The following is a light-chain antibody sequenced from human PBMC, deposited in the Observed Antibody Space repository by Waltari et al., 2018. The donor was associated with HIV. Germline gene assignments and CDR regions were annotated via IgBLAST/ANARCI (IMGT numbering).Light chain of an antibody. J-gene: IGLJ1*01. CDR1: SSNIGTNT. CDR3: AAWDDSLNGNV. V-gene: IGLV1-44*01. CDR2: TNT. Sequence: QSVLTQPPSASGTPGQRVTISCSGSSSNIGTNTVNWYQQLPGTAPKLLIYTNTQRPSGFPDRFSGSKSGTSASLAISGLQSEDEADYYCAAWDDSLNGNVFGPGTKVTVL.